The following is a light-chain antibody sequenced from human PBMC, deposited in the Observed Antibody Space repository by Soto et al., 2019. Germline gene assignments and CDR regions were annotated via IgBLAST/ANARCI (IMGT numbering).Light chain of an antibody. CDR1: QSVSSH. CDR3: QQRSSWPPIT. V-gene: IGKV3-11*01. Sequence: EIVLTQSPATLSLSPGERATLSCRASQSVSSHLAWYQLKPGQTPRLLIYDASNRATGIPARFSGSGSGTDFTLTISSLEPEDFAVYYCQQRSSWPPITFGQGTRLEIK. J-gene: IGKJ5*01. CDR2: DAS.